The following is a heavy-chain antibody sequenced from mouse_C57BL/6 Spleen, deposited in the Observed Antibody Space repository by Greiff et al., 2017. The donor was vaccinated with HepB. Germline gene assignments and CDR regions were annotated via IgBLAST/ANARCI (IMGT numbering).Heavy chain of an antibody. CDR2: IDPSDSYT. Sequence: QVQLQQPGAELVMPGASVKLSCKASGYTFTSSWMHWVKQRPGQDLEWIGEIDPSDSYTNYNQKFKGKSTVTVDKSSSTAYMQLSSLTAEDSAVYYCARVGYYGSRYEDYARDYWGEGTAVSV. D-gene: IGHD1-1*01. CDR1: GYTFTSSW. J-gene: IGHJ4*01. CDR3: ARVGYYGSRYEDYARDY. V-gene: IGHV1-69*01.